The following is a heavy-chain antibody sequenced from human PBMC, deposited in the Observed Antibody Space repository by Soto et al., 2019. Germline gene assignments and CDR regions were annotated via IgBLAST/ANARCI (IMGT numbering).Heavy chain of an antibody. Sequence: GGSLRLSCSASGFTFSSYAMHWVRQAPGKGLEYVSAISSKGGSTYYAESVKGRFTISRDNSKNTLYLQMSSLRAEDTAVYYCVTASLNVDTAMEPGYWGQGTLVTVSS. V-gene: IGHV3-64D*08. CDR3: VTASLNVDTAMEPGY. CDR2: ISSKGGST. D-gene: IGHD5-18*01. CDR1: GFTFSSYA. J-gene: IGHJ4*02.